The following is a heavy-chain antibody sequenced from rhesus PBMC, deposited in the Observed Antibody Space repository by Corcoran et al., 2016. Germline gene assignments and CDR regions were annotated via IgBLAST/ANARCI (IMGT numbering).Heavy chain of an antibody. CDR1: GASISSNW. V-gene: IGHV4-80*01. D-gene: IGHD3-9*01. CDR2: INGNSGST. Sequence: QVQLQASGPGLVKPSETLSLTCTVSGASISSNWWSWIRQPPGKGLEWIGEINGNSGSTNHNPSRKIRVTSSNDASKNQFSLKLSSVTAADTAVYYCARVEYYEDNYGYYYTDYWGQGVLVTVSS. CDR3: ARVEYYEDNYGYYYTDY. J-gene: IGHJ4*01.